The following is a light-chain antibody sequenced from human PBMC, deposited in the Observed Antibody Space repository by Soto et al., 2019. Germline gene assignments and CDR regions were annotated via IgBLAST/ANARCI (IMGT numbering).Light chain of an antibody. Sequence: DIQMTQSPSSLSASVGDRVTISCRASQSISTYSNWYQQKPGTAPRLLIYRASSVESGVPPRFSGSGSVRDFTLTISSLRPEDIATYFCQHSYSSPPWTFGQGTKVDIK. V-gene: IGKV1-39*01. CDR2: RAS. CDR3: QHSYSSPPWT. CDR1: QSISTY. J-gene: IGKJ1*01.